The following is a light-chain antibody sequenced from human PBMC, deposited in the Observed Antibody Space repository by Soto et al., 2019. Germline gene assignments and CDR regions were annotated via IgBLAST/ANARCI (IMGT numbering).Light chain of an antibody. CDR1: SSNIGNNY. V-gene: IGLV1-51*01. J-gene: IGLJ2*01. Sequence: QSVLTQPPSVSAPPGQKVTISCSGSSSNIGNNYVSWYQQLPGTAPKLLIYDNNKRPSGIPDRFSGSKSSTSATLGITGLQTGDEADYYCGTWDSSLSAAVFGGGTKLTVL. CDR2: DNN. CDR3: GTWDSSLSAAV.